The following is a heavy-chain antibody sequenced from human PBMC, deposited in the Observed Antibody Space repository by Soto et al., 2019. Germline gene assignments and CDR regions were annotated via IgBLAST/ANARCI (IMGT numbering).Heavy chain of an antibody. D-gene: IGHD2-15*01. CDR1: GFTFTSSA. CDR2: IVVGSGNT. CDR3: AAANEGYCSGGSCYDSVWFDP. Sequence: ASVKVSCKASGFTFTSSAVQWVRQARGQRLEWIGWIVVGSGNTNYAQKFQERVTITRDMSTSTAYMELSSLRSEDTAVYYCAAANEGYCSGGSCYDSVWFDPWGQGTLVTVSS. J-gene: IGHJ5*02. V-gene: IGHV1-58*01.